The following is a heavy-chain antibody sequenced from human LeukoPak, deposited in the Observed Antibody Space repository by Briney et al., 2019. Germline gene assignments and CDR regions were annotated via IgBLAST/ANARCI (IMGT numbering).Heavy chain of an antibody. Sequence: GGSLRLSCAASGFTFSSYGIHWVRLAPGKGLEWVAVISDDGTRKYYADSVXGRFTISRDNSKNTVYLQMNYLRAEDMAVYYCARESSGYAFDIWGQGTMVTVSS. V-gene: IGHV3-30*03. J-gene: IGHJ3*02. CDR3: ARESSGYAFDI. CDR2: ISDDGTRK. D-gene: IGHD5-12*01. CDR1: GFTFSSYG.